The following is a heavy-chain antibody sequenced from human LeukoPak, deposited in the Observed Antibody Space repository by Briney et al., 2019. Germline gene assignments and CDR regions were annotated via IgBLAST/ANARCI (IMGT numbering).Heavy chain of an antibody. CDR1: GGSISSYY. V-gene: IGHV4-59*08. J-gene: IGHJ4*02. CDR2: IYYSGST. D-gene: IGHD5-12*01. CDR3: ARGSGDDVDY. Sequence: PSETLSLTCTVSGGSISSYYWSWIRQPPGKGLEWIGYIYYSGSTNYNPSLKSRVTISVDTSKNQFSLKLSSVTAADTAVYYCARGSGDDVDYWGQGTLVTVSS.